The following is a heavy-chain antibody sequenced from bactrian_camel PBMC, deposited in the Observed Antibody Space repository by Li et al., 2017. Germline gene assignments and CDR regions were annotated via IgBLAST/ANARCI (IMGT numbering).Heavy chain of an antibody. Sequence: HVQLVESGGGSVQAGGSLRLSCRFSANSQCMGWFRRAPGKEREGLATIDSDNSTTYAESVKGRFTISRDNSKNTLSLQMTGLLPEDTAMYYCAARFGTLQCPSSIGSGFWGQGTQVTVSS. V-gene: IGHV3S53*01. CDR2: IDSDNST. CDR3: AARFGTLQCPSSIGSGF. CDR1: ANSQC. J-gene: IGHJ6*01.